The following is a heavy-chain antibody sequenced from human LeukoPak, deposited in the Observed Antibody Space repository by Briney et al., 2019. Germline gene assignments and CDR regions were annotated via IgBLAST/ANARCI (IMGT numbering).Heavy chain of an antibody. D-gene: IGHD3-16*01. J-gene: IGHJ4*02. Sequence: SVKVSCKASGGTFSSYAISWVRQAPGQGLEWMGGIIPIFGTANYAQKFQGRVTITADESTSTAYMELSSLRSEDTAVYYCATSPGGLGSMDPYRFDYWGQGTLVTVSS. CDR2: IIPIFGTA. V-gene: IGHV1-69*13. CDR1: GGTFSSYA. CDR3: ATSPGGLGSMDPYRFDY.